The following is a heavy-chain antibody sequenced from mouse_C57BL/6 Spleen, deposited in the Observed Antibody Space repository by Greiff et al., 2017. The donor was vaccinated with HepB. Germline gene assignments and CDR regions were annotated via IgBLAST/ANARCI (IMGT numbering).Heavy chain of an antibody. J-gene: IGHJ2*01. V-gene: IGHV5-4*01. CDR3: ARDEGDYYFDY. CDR1: GFTFSSYA. D-gene: IGHD3-3*01. Sequence: DVHLVESGGGLVKPGGSLKLSCAASGFTFSSYAMSWVRQTPEKRLEWVATISDGGSYTYYPDNVKGRFTISRDNAKNNLYLQMSHLKSEDTAMYYCARDEGDYYFDYWGQGTTLTVSS. CDR2: ISDGGSYT.